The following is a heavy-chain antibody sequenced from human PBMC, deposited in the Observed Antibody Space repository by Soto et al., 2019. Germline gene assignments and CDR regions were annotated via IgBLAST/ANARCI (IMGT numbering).Heavy chain of an antibody. CDR2: IDPSDSYT. CDR1: GYSFTIYW. V-gene: IGHV5-10-1*01. Sequence: RGESLKISCNGSGYSFTIYWISWVRQMPGKGLEWMGRIDPSDSYTNYSPSFQGHVTISADKSISTAYLQWSSLKASDTAMYYCASEGYYDSSGYYYSWFDPWGQGTLVTVSS. CDR3: ASEGYYDSSGYYYSWFDP. D-gene: IGHD3-22*01. J-gene: IGHJ5*02.